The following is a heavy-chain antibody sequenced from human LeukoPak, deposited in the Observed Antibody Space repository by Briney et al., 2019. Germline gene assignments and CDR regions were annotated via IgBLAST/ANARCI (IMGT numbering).Heavy chain of an antibody. J-gene: IGHJ4*02. D-gene: IGHD1-1*01. CDR3: ARNWNDADDY. CDR1: GASFNNNF. CDR2: IYSSGSA. Sequence: PSETLSLTCTVSGASFNNNFWTWIRQPPGKGLEWIGYIYSSGSANYNPSLKSRVIISGDTSKNQISLKLSSVTAADTAVYYCARNWNDADDYWGQGTLVTVSS. V-gene: IGHV4-59*08.